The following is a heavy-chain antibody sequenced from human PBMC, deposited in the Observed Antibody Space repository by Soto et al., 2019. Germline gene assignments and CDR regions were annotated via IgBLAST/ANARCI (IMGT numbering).Heavy chain of an antibody. CDR1: GNIFTSQY. J-gene: IGHJ4*02. Sequence: QVQLVQSGAEVKKPVASVKVSCKVSGNIFTSQYMHWVRQAPGQGLEWMAMINPSGGRTSYAQMFQGRVTMTRDTSTSTVHMELSSLRSEDTAVYYCFRDVGDWGQGTLVTVSS. CDR3: FRDVGD. D-gene: IGHD3-3*01. CDR2: INPSGGRT. V-gene: IGHV1-46*03.